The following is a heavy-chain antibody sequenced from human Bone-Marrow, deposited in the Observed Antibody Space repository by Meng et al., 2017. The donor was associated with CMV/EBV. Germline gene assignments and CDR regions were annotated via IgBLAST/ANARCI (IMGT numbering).Heavy chain of an antibody. CDR2: IRSKAYGGTT. D-gene: IGHD2-15*01. V-gene: IGHV3-49*04. Sequence: GGSLRLSCAASGFTFSSYWMSWVRQAPGKGLEWVGFIRSKAYGGTTEYAASVKGRFTISRDDSKSIAYLQMNSLKTEDTAVHYCTHSRPSDYWGQGTLVTVSS. CDR3: THSRPSDY. CDR1: GFTFSSYW. J-gene: IGHJ4*02.